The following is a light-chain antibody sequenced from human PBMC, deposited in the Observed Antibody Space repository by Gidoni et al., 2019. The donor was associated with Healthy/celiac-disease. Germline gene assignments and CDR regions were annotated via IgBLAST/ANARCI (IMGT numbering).Light chain of an antibody. CDR1: NIGSKN. V-gene: IGLV3-9*01. J-gene: IGLJ2*01. CDR2: RDS. Sequence: SYELTQPLSVSVALGQTARITCGGNNIGSKNVHWYQQKTGQAPVLVIYRDSNRPSGIPELFSGSNSGNTATLTISRAQAGDEADYYCQVWYSSTAVFGGGTKLTVL. CDR3: QVWYSSTAV.